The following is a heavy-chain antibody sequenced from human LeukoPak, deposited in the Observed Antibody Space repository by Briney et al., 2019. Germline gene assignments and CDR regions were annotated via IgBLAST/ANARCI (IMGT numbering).Heavy chain of an antibody. V-gene: IGHV3-23*01. CDR3: AKDGGARYYGSSSWGS. Sequence: GGSLRLSCAASGFTFSSYAMSWVRQAPGKGLEWVSAISGSGGSTYYADSVKGRFTISRDNSKNTLYLQMNSLRAEDTAVYYCAKDGGARYYGSSSWGSWGQGTLVTVSS. CDR2: ISGSGGST. J-gene: IGHJ5*02. D-gene: IGHD3-22*01. CDR1: GFTFSSYA.